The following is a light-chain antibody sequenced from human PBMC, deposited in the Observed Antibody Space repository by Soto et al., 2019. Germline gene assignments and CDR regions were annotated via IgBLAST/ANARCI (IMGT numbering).Light chain of an antibody. J-gene: IGKJ5*01. V-gene: IGKV3-11*01. CDR2: DAS. CDR1: QSVSSY. CDR3: QQRSNWPPIT. Sequence: EIVLTQSPATLSLSPGERATLSCRASQSVSSYLAWYQQKPGQAPRRLIYDASNRATGIPARFSGSGSGTDFTLTISSLEPEDFAFYYCQQRSNWPPITFGQGTRLEIK.